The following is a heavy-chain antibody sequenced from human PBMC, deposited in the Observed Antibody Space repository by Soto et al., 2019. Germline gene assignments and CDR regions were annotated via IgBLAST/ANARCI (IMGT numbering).Heavy chain of an antibody. CDR2: ISSNSAYI. V-gene: IGHV3-21*01. D-gene: IGHD6-13*01. CDR1: RFQFRRYT. CDR3: TRDASRDSSARGWFDP. Sequence: PGGSLNLSNAASRFQFRRYTMTWVRRAPGKELEWVSTISSNSAYIYYTDALRGRFTISRDNAKNSLHLQMNSLRAEDTAVYYCTRDASRDSSARGWFDPWGPGTLVNVSS. J-gene: IGHJ5*02.